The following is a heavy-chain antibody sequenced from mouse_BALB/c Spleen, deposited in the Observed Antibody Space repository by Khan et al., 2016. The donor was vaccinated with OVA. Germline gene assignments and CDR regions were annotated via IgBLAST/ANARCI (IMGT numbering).Heavy chain of an antibody. V-gene: IGHV2-2*02. CDR2: IWSGGIT. J-gene: IGHJ2*01. Sequence: QVQLQQSGPGLVQPSQSLSITCTVSGFSLTTYGVHWVRQSPGKGLEWLGVIWSGGITDYNATFISRLSISKDISKSQVFFQMYSLQANDTAIYYCAEDRNGYFDYWGQGTTLTVSS. D-gene: IGHD2-2*01. CDR3: AEDRNGYFDY. CDR1: GFSLTTYG.